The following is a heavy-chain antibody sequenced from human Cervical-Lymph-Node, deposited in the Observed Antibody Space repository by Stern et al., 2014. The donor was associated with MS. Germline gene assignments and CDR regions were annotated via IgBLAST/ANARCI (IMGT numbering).Heavy chain of an antibody. Sequence: QVQLVQSGSELKKPGASVKVSCKASGYTFNRYAMNWVRQAPGQGLEWLGWIHANTGNPTYAQDFTGRIVFSWDTSVSTAYLQISSLKTEDTAVYYCARPLYSGNPWPTCDFWGQGTLVTVSS. J-gene: IGHJ4*02. CDR1: GYTFNRYA. CDR2: IHANTGNP. V-gene: IGHV7-4-1*02. D-gene: IGHD4-23*01. CDR3: ARPLYSGNPWPTCDF.